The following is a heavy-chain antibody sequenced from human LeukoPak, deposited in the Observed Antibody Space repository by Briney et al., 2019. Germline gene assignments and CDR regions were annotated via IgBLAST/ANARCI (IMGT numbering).Heavy chain of an antibody. Sequence: PGRSLRLSCTASGFTFGDAAVGWFRQAPGKGLEWVGFIKSKVYGATKHYGASVEGRFTMSRDDSQNIAYLQMNSLKIEDTAVYYCTRDPVAVPGYYYFGVDVWGQGTTVTVSS. V-gene: IGHV3-49*03. CDR3: TRDPVAVPGYYYFGVDV. D-gene: IGHD3/OR15-3a*01. CDR2: IKSKVYGATK. J-gene: IGHJ6*02. CDR1: GFTFGDAA.